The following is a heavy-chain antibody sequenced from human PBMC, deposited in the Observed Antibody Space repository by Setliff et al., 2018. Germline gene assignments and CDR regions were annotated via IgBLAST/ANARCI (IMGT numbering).Heavy chain of an antibody. D-gene: IGHD3-3*01. Sequence: GESLKTSCAASGFTFSDSTMHWVRQASGKGLGGVGRIRTKANSYATAYAPAVQDRFTISRHDSESTTYLQMNGLKTEDTAVYYCVRHMTYYDFWRGYYSTSDAFHVWGQGTMVTVSS. CDR1: GFTFSDST. V-gene: IGHV3-73*01. CDR2: IRTKANSYAT. CDR3: VRHMTYYDFWRGYYSTSDAFHV. J-gene: IGHJ3*01.